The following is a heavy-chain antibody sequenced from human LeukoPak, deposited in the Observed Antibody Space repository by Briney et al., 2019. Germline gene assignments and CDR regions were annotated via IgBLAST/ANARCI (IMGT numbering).Heavy chain of an antibody. V-gene: IGHV3-23*01. CDR1: GFTFSSYA. D-gene: IGHD5-18*01. CDR3: AKDQQLWSLGYYGMDV. CDR2: ISGSGGST. Sequence: GGSLRLSCAASGFTFSSYAMSWVRQAPGKGLEWVSAISGSGGSTYYADSVKGRFTISRDNAKNSLYLQMNSLRAEDTALYYCAKDQQLWSLGYYGMDVWGQGTTVTVSS. J-gene: IGHJ6*02.